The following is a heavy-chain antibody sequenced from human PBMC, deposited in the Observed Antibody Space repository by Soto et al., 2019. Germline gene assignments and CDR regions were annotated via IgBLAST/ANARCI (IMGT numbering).Heavy chain of an antibody. Sequence: PGGSLRLSCAASGFRFDDYAMHWVRQAPGKGLEWVSGISWSSGSIGYAASVKGRFTISRDNDGNSLFLQMNGLRSDDTALYYCARTTVTTGFYYGMDLWSQGTMVTVS. V-gene: IGHV3-9*01. D-gene: IGHD4-17*01. CDR1: GFRFDDYA. J-gene: IGHJ6*02. CDR3: ARTTVTTGFYYGMDL. CDR2: ISWSSGSI.